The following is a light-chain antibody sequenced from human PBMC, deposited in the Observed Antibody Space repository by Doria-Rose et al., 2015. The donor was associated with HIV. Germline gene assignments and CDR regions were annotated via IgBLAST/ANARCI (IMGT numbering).Light chain of an antibody. J-gene: IGKJ2*01. CDR3: QQYYSYSYT. CDR2: KAS. Sequence: QSINSWLVWYQQKPGKAPKLLIYKASSLESGVPSRFSGSGSGTEFTLTISSLQPDDFATYYCQQYYSYSYTFGQGTKLEIK. CDR1: QSINSW. V-gene: IGKV1-5*03.